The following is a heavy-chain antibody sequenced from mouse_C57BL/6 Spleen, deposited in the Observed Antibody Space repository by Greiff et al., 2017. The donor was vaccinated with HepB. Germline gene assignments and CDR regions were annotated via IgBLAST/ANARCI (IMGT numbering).Heavy chain of an antibody. V-gene: IGHV1-69*01. CDR1: GYTFTSYW. CDR3: ARGGDGLFDY. CDR2: IDPSDSYT. J-gene: IGHJ2*01. D-gene: IGHD2-3*01. Sequence: QVQLQQPGAELVMPGASVKLSCKASGYTFTSYWMHWVKQRPGQGLEWIGEIDPSDSYTNYNQKFKGKSTLTVDKSSSTAYMQLSSLTSEDSAVYYCARGGDGLFDYWGQGTTLTVSS.